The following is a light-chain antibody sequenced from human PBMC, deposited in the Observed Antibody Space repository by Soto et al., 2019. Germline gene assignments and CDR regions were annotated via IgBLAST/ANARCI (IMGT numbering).Light chain of an antibody. CDR2: EVS. CDR3: SSYTSSSTRV. CDR1: SSDVGGYNY. V-gene: IGLV2-14*01. J-gene: IGLJ3*02. Sequence: QSALTQPASVSGSPGQSITISCTGTSSDVGGYNYVSWYQQHPGKAPKLMIYEVSNRPSGVSNRFAGSKSGNTASLTISGLPAEDEADYYCSSYTSSSTRVFGVGTKLTVL.